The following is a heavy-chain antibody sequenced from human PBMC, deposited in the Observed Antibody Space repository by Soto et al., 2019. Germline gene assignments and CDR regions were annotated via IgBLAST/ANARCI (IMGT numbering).Heavy chain of an antibody. J-gene: IGHJ5*02. CDR3: ARHVVVGPVANA. D-gene: IGHD2-2*01. V-gene: IGHV4-39*01. CDR1: GGSISYNSYY. CDR2: IFYTGTT. Sequence: SETLSLTCSVSGGSISYNSYYWGWIRQPPGKGLEWVGGIFYTGTTYYSPSLKDRVTISVDTSKNSFSLNLTSVTAADTAVYFCARHVVVGPVANASGQGTLVIVSS.